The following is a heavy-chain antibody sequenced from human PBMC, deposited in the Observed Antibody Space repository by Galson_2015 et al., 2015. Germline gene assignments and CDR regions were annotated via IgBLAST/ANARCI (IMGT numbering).Heavy chain of an antibody. J-gene: IGHJ4*02. CDR3: AKGCSGGSCYSQFDY. CDR1: GFTFDDYT. Sequence: SLRLSCAASGFTFDDYTMHWVRQAPGKGLEWVSLISWDGGSTYYADSVKGRFTISRDNSKNSLYLQMNSLRTEDTALYYCAKGCSGGSCYSQFDYWGQGTLVTVSS. D-gene: IGHD2-15*01. CDR2: ISWDGGST. V-gene: IGHV3-43*01.